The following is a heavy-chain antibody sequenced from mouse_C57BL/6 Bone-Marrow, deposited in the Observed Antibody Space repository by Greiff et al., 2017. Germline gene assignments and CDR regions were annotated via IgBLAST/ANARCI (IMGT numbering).Heavy chain of an antibody. CDR2: IYPRSGHT. J-gene: IGHJ4*01. CDR3: ARDSNYGDCAMDY. Sequence: QVQLQQSGAELARPGASVKLSCKASGYTFTSYGISWVKQRTGQGLEWIGEIYPRSGHTYYNEKFKGKATLTADKSSSTAYMELRSLTAADSAVYFCARDSNYGDCAMDYWGQGTSVTVSS. V-gene: IGHV1-81*01. CDR1: GYTFTSYG. D-gene: IGHD2-5*01.